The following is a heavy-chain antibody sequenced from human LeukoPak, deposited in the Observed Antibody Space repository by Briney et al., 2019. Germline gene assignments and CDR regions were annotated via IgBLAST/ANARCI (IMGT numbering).Heavy chain of an antibody. V-gene: IGHV1-69*05. J-gene: IGHJ6*03. Sequence: SVKVSCKASGGTFSSYAISWVRQAPGQGLEWMGGIIPIFGTANYAQKFQGRVTITTDESTSTAYMELSSLRSEDTAVYYCARGGGGGAHPLYYYYYMDVWGKGTTVTVSS. CDR2: IIPIFGTA. CDR1: GGTFSSYA. D-gene: IGHD3-16*01. CDR3: ARGGGGGAHPLYYYYYMDV.